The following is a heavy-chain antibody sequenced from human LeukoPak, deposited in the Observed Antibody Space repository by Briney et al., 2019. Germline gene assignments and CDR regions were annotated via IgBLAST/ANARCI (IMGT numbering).Heavy chain of an antibody. Sequence: SQTLSLTCTVSGGSISSGSYYWSWIRQPAWKGLEWIGRIYTSGSTNYNPSLKSRVTIPVDTSKNQFSLKLSSVTAADTAVYYCAREVVSAAKYDYWGQGTLVTVSS. CDR3: AREVVSAAKYDY. CDR2: IYTSGST. V-gene: IGHV4-61*02. CDR1: GGSISSGSYY. J-gene: IGHJ4*02. D-gene: IGHD2-2*01.